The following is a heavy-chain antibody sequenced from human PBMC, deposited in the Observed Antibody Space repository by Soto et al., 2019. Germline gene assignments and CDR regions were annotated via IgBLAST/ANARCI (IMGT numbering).Heavy chain of an antibody. Sequence: RASVKVSCKASGYTFTSYAMHWVRQAPGQRLEWMGWINAGNGNTKYSQKFQGRVTITRDTSASTAYMELSSLRSEDTAVYYCAVTYSSGSYYYGMDVWGQGTTVTVSS. CDR1: GYTFTSYA. V-gene: IGHV1-3*01. CDR3: AVTYSSGSYYYGMDV. D-gene: IGHD6-19*01. J-gene: IGHJ6*02. CDR2: INAGNGNT.